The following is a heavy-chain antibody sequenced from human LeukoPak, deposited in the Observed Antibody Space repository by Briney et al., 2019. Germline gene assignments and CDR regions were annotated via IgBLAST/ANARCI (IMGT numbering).Heavy chain of an antibody. Sequence: ASVKVSCKASGYTFTGYYMHWVRQAPGQGLEWMGWINPNSGGTNYAQKFQGWVTMTRDTSISTAYMELSRLRSEDTAVYYCAREESGYSSSWGDYWGQGTLVTVSS. D-gene: IGHD6-13*01. V-gene: IGHV1-2*04. CDR1: GYTFTGYY. J-gene: IGHJ4*02. CDR2: INPNSGGT. CDR3: AREESGYSSSWGDY.